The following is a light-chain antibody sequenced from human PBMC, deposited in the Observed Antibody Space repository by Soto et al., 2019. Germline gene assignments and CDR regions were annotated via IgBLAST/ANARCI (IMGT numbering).Light chain of an antibody. CDR1: QSLVHNDGNTY. V-gene: IGKV2-30*02. J-gene: IGKJ5*01. CDR3: TQGTHWPPIT. CDR2: KVS. Sequence: DVVVAQSPLSLPVTLGQAASISCRSSQSLVHNDGNTYLSWFLQRPGQSPRRLIYKVSNRESGVPDRFSGNGSGTDFTLKISRVEADDVGVYYCTQGTHWPPITFGQGTRLEIK.